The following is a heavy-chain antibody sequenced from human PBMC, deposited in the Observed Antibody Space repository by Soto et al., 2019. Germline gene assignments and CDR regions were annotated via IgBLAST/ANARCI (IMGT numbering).Heavy chain of an antibody. D-gene: IGHD3-22*01. CDR1: GGTFSSYA. J-gene: IGHJ5*02. CDR2: IIPIFGTA. Sequence: ASVKVSCKASGGTFSSYAISWVRQAPGQGLEWMGGIIPIFGTANYAQKFQGRVTITADESTSTAYMELSSLRSEDTAVYYCARPADSSGYSWFDPWGQGTLVTVSS. CDR3: ARPADSSGYSWFDP. V-gene: IGHV1-69*13.